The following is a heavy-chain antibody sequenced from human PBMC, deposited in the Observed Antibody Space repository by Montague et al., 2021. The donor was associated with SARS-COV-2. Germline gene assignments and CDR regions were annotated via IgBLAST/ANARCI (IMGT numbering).Heavy chain of an antibody. D-gene: IGHD3-3*01. CDR3: ARADFWSGYLYFDY. V-gene: IGHV4-61*02. CDR2: TTGKK. J-gene: IGHJ4*02. Sequence: TTGKKNYNPSLKSRVTISVDTSKNQFSLKLSSVTAADTAVYYCARADFWSGYLYFDYWGQGTLVTVSS.